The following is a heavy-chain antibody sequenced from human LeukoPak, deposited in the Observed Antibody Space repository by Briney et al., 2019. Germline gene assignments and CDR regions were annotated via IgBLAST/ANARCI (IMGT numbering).Heavy chain of an antibody. V-gene: IGHV6-1*01. CDR1: GDSVSSNSAA. D-gene: IGHD6-25*01. J-gene: IGHJ4*02. CDR3: AREVHSGYYFDY. CDR2: AYYMSKWFN. Sequence: SQTLSLTCAISGDSVSSNSAAWSWIRQSPSRGLEWLGRAYYMSKWFNNYAVSMKSRMTINPDTSNNQFSLHLNSVTPEDTAVYYCAREVHSGYYFDYWGLGTLVTVSS.